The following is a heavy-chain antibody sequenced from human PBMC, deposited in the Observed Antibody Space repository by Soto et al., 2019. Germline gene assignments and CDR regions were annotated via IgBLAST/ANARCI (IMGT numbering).Heavy chain of an antibody. D-gene: IGHD2-15*01. CDR3: ARDLSYCSGGSCWDYYYYYGMDV. Sequence: GGSLRLSCAASGFTFISYWMHWVRQAPGKGLVWVSRINSDGSSTSHADSVKGRFTISRDNAKNTLYLQMNSLRAEDTAVYYCARDLSYCSGGSCWDYYYYYGMDVWGQGTTVTVSS. J-gene: IGHJ6*02. V-gene: IGHV3-74*01. CDR2: INSDGSST. CDR1: GFTFISYW.